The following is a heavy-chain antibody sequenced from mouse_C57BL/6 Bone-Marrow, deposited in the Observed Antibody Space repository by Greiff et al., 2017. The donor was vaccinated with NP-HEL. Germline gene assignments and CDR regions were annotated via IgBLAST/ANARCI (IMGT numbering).Heavy chain of an antibody. CDR3: ARVDYSGSSYYWYFCV. D-gene: IGHD1-1*01. J-gene: IGHJ1*03. CDR1: GFSLSTFGMG. CDR2: IWWDDDK. V-gene: IGHV8-8*01. Sequence: QVTLKESGPGILQPSQTLSLTCSFSGFSLSTFGMGVGWIRQPSGMGLEWLAHIWWDDDKYYNPALQSRLTISKDTSKNHIYLKIAKVDTADTATYYTARVDYSGSSYYWYFCVWGTETTVTASS.